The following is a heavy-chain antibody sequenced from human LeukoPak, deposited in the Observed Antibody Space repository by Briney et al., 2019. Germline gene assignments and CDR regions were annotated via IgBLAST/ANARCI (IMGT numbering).Heavy chain of an antibody. D-gene: IGHD3-9*01. CDR1: GDSVSSNSAA. V-gene: IGHV6-1*01. CDR3: AKGPRLRYFDWLPDY. Sequence: SQTLSLTCAISGDSVSSNSAAWNWIRQSPSRGLEWLGRTYYRSKWYNDYAVSVKSRITINPDTSKNQFSLQLNSVTPEDTAVYYCAKGPRLRYFDWLPDYWGQGTLVTVSS. CDR2: TYYRSKWYN. J-gene: IGHJ4*02.